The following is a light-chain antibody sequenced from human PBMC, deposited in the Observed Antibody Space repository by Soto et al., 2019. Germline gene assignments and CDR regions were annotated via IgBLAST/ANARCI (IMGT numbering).Light chain of an antibody. Sequence: IVLTQSPGTLSLSPGDRVTLSCRASQSVSNSLAWYQQKPGQPPRLLIYDVSNRATGIPARFSGSGSGTDFTLTITSLEPEDFAVYFCHQRYNWPRVTFGQGTRLEIK. J-gene: IGKJ5*01. CDR1: QSVSNS. V-gene: IGKV3-11*01. CDR2: DVS. CDR3: HQRYNWPRVT.